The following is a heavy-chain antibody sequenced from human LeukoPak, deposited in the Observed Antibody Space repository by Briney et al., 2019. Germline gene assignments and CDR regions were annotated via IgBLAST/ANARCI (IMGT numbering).Heavy chain of an antibody. J-gene: IGHJ4*02. D-gene: IGHD1-26*01. CDR3: AKSGSYSMPYYFHY. CDR2: ITWNSGSM. V-gene: IGHV3-9*01. Sequence: GGSLRLSCAASGFTFDNYAIHWVRQAPGKGLEWVSGITWNSGSMDYADSVKGRFTISRDNVKNSLYLQMNSLRADDTALYYCAKSGSYSMPYYFHYWGQGTLVTVSS. CDR1: GFTFDNYA.